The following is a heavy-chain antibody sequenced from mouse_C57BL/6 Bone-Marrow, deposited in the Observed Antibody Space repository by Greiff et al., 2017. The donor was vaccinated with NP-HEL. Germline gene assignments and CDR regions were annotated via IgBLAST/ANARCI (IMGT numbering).Heavy chain of an antibody. D-gene: IGHD2-4*01. Sequence: VQLQQPGAELVKPGASVKMSCKASGYTFTSYWITWVKQRPGQGLEWIGDIYPGSGSTNYNEKFKSKATLTVDTSSITSYMQLSRLTSEDSAVYYCARPSYYDYDEGAFDYWGQGTTLTVSS. V-gene: IGHV1-55*01. CDR1: GYTFTSYW. CDR2: IYPGSGST. J-gene: IGHJ2*01. CDR3: ARPSYYDYDEGAFDY.